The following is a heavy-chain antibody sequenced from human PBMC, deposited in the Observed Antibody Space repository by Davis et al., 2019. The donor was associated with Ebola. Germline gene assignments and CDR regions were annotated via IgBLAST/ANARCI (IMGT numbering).Heavy chain of an antibody. V-gene: IGHV4-59*01. CDR1: GGSISSYY. CDR3: ARGKMATILRTHFDY. J-gene: IGHJ4*02. Sequence: SETLSLTCTVSGGSISSYYWSWIRQPPGKGLEWIVYIYYSGSTNYNPSLKSRVTISVDTSKNQFSLKLSSVTAADTAVYYCARGKMATILRTHFDYWGQGTLVTVSS. CDR2: IYYSGST. D-gene: IGHD5-24*01.